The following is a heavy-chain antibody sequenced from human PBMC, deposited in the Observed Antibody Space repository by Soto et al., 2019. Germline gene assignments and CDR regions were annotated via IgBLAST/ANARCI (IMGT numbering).Heavy chain of an antibody. CDR2: ISGNNGAT. Sequence: QVQLMQSGNEVKKPGASVTVSCKASGYTFANYGISWVRQAPGQGLEWMGWISGNNGATNFAPKVQDRITMTLDTSTGVASLTLRSLRSYDTAIYYCVRDLKYHRVTGNWFDSWGQGTLVTVSS. D-gene: IGHD1-1*01. CDR3: VRDLKYHRVTGNWFDS. V-gene: IGHV1-18*04. CDR1: GYTFANYG. J-gene: IGHJ5*01.